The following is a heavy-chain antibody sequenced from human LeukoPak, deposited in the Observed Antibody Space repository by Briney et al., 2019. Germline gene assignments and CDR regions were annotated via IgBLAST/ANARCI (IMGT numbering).Heavy chain of an antibody. CDR2: LSDSGRST. V-gene: IGHV3-23*01. D-gene: IGHD5-18*01. CDR3: AKARSGYNYGFDY. CDR1: GFTFSSSA. J-gene: IGHJ4*02. Sequence: PGGSLRLSCAASGFTFSSSAMSWVRQAPGKGLEWVSILSDSGRSTYFADSVKGRFTVSRDNSKNTLYLQMNSLRAEDTAIYYCAKARSGYNYGFDYWGQGTLVTVSS.